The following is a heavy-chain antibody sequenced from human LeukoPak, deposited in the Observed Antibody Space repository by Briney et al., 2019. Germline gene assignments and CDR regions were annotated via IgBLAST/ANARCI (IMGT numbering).Heavy chain of an antibody. CDR2: INPNSGGT. D-gene: IGHD5-12*01. CDR3: ARGEGGYDSYYYYGMDV. J-gene: IGHJ6*02. Sequence: ASVKVSCKASGYTFTGYYMHWVRQAPGQGLEWMGWINPNSGGTNYAQKFQGRVTMTRDASISTAYMGLSRLRSDDTAVYYCARGEGGYDSYYYYGMDVWGQGTTVTVSS. CDR1: GYTFTGYY. V-gene: IGHV1-2*02.